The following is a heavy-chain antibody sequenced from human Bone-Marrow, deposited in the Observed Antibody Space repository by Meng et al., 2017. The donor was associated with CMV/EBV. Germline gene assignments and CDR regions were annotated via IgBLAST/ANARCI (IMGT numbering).Heavy chain of an antibody. V-gene: IGHV3-66*02. J-gene: IGHJ6*02. Sequence: GESLKISCAASGFTFSSYSMNWVRQAPGKGLEWVSIIYSGGGTDYADSVKGRFTISRDNSKNTLYLQMNSLRAEDTAVYYCARESLGDSPNYYYYYGMDVWGQGTTVTVSS. CDR1: GFTFSSYS. CDR2: IYSGGGT. D-gene: IGHD3-10*01. CDR3: ARESLGDSPNYYYYYGMDV.